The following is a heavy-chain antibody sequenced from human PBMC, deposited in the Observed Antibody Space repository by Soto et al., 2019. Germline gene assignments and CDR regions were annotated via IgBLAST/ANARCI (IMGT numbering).Heavy chain of an antibody. CDR1: GVSVSSDY. CDR3: ARWWLGDYFDH. V-gene: IGHV3-53*04. D-gene: IGHD2-15*01. Sequence: EVQLVESGGGLVQPGGSLRLSCAASGVSVSSDYMAWVRQAPGKGLEWVSYILRNGDTNIADSVKGRFTTSRHNSRNTIYLQMDSLRPEDTAVYYCARWWLGDYFDHWGQGTLVTVSP. CDR2: ILRNGDT. J-gene: IGHJ4*02.